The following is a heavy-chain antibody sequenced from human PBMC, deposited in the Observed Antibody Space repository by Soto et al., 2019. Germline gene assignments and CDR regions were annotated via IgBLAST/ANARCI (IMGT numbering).Heavy chain of an antibody. J-gene: IGHJ6*02. V-gene: IGHV3-21*01. D-gene: IGHD5-12*01. CDR3: ARDGSRGYSGYDDSPSSYYCYGMDV. Sequence: GGSLRLSCAASGFTFSSYSMNWVRQAPGKGLEWVSSISSSSSYIYYADSVKGRFTISRDNAKNSLYLQMNSLRAEDTAVYYCARDGSRGYSGYDDSPSSYYCYGMDVWGQGTTVTVSS. CDR1: GFTFSSYS. CDR2: ISSSSSYI.